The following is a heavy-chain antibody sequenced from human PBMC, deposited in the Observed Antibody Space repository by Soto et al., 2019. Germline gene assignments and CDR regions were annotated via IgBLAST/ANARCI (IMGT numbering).Heavy chain of an antibody. D-gene: IGHD3-3*01. CDR1: GFTFYTAW. CDR3: VTDTRGS. Sequence: EVQLVESGGDLVKPGGSLRLSCAPSGFTFYTAWLNWVRQAPGKGLEWVGRIKSKNDGETTDYAAPVKGRFTISRDDSINTLYLQMNSLKTDDTAVYYCVTDTRGSWGQGTLVTVSS. J-gene: IGHJ5*02. V-gene: IGHV3-15*07. CDR2: IKSKNDGETT.